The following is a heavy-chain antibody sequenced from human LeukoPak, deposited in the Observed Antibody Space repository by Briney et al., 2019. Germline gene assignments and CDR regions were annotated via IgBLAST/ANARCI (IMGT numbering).Heavy chain of an antibody. CDR1: SGSISTSNYY. V-gene: IGHV4-39*07. CDR3: ARGGGYYFDY. Sequence: SETLSLTCTVSSGSISTSNYYWGWVRQPPGKALEWIGNIFYSGSTYYSPSLKSRVTISLDTSRNQFSLKLNSVTAADTAVYYCARGGGYYFDYWGQGTLVAVSS. CDR2: IFYSGST. D-gene: IGHD5-12*01. J-gene: IGHJ4*02.